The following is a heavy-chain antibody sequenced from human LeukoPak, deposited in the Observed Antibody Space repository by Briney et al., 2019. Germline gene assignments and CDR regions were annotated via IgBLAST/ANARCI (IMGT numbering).Heavy chain of an antibody. CDR1: NW. D-gene: IGHD3-22*01. V-gene: IGHV4-4*02. CDR3: AREGGYFRPLDY. CDR2: VHLDGGT. J-gene: IGHJ4*02. Sequence: NWWTWVRQPPGKGLEWIGEVHLDGGTNYNPSLRSRLTMSVDLSENHVSLKLTSVTAADTAVYYCAREGGYFRPLDYSGQGTLVTVPS.